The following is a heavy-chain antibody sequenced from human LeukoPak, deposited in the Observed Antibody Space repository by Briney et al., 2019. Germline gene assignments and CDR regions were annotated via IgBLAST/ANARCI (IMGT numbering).Heavy chain of an antibody. V-gene: IGHV1-2*02. CDR2: INPNSGGT. CDR1: GYTFTSYG. Sequence: ASVKVSFKASGYTFTSYGISWVRQAPGQGLEWMGWINPNSGGTNYAQKFQGRVTMTRDTAISTAYMELRRLRSDDTAVYYCAKSPQAHYYDTSAYSNCWGQGTLVTVSS. J-gene: IGHJ4*02. CDR3: AKSPQAHYYDTSAYSNC. D-gene: IGHD3-22*01.